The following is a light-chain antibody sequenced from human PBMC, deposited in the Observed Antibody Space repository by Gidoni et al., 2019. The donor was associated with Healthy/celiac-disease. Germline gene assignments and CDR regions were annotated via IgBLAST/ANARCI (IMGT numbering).Light chain of an antibody. CDR2: DSS. CDR3: QQRSNWPLLT. V-gene: IGKV3-11*01. CDR1: QSVSSY. J-gene: IGKJ4*01. Sequence: EIVLTKSPATLSLSPGERATLSSRASQSVSSYLAWYHQKPGQAPRLLIYDSSNSATCIPARFSGSWSGTDFTLTISSLEPEDFAVYYCQQRSNWPLLTFGGXTKVEIK.